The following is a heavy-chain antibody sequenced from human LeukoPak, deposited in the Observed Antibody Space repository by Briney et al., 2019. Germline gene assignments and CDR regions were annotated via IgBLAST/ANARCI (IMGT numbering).Heavy chain of an antibody. D-gene: IGHD3-10*01. CDR2: INLSGGST. V-gene: IGHV1-46*01. Sequence: ASVKVSCKASGYTFTSYHMHWVRQAPGQGLEWMGKINLSGGSTTYAQKFQGRVTMTEDTSTDTAYMELSSLRSEDTAVYYCATGGDAFDIWGQGTMVTVSS. CDR1: GYTFTSYH. J-gene: IGHJ3*02. CDR3: ATGGDAFDI.